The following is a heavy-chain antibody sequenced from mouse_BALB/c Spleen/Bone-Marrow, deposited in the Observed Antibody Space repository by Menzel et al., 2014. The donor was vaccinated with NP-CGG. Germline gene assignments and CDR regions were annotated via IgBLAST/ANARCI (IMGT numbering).Heavy chain of an antibody. CDR3: ASYRYGWYFDV. CDR1: GFNIKDTY. Sequence: VQLKESGAELVKPGASVKLSCTASGFNIKDTYMHWVKQRPEQGLEWIGRIDPENGNTKYDPKFQGKATITADTSSNTAYLQLSSLTSEDTAVYYCASYRYGWYFDVWGAGTTVTVSS. D-gene: IGHD2-14*01. J-gene: IGHJ1*01. CDR2: IDPENGNT. V-gene: IGHV14-3*02.